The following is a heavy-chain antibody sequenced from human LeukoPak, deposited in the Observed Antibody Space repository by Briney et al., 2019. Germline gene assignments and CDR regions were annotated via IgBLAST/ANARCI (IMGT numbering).Heavy chain of an antibody. J-gene: IGHJ4*02. CDR3: ASGIVGATKGKDY. Sequence: SVKVSCKASGGTFSSYAISWVRPAPGQGLEWMGRIIPILGIANYAQKFQGRVTITADKSTSTAYMELSSLRSEDTAVYYCASGIVGATKGKDYWGQGTLVTVSS. D-gene: IGHD1-26*01. CDR2: IIPILGIA. V-gene: IGHV1-69*04. CDR1: GGTFSSYA.